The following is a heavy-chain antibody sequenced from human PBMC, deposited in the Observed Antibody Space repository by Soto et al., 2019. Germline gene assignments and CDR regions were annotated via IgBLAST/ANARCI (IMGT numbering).Heavy chain of an antibody. D-gene: IGHD3-16*01. CDR2: TSYDGSDK. CDR3: ARWGTTGGLDV. Sequence: QVQLVESGGGVVQPGPSRRVSWVGSGFTFRGYALHWVRQAPGKGLEWVALTSYDGSDKYYADSVRGRFTISRDNSRNTVDLQMDSLRLEDTALYYCARWGTTGGLDVWGQGTLVSVSS. CDR1: GFTFRGYA. J-gene: IGHJ1*01. V-gene: IGHV3-30*04.